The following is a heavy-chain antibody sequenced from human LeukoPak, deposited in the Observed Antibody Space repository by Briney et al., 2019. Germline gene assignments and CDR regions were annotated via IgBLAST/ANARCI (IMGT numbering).Heavy chain of an antibody. V-gene: IGHV3-30*02. CDR1: GFTFGSYG. CDR3: AKDFKDSDWYPIFDH. CDR2: IRYDGSNK. J-gene: IGHJ4*02. Sequence: PGGSLRLSCAASGFTFGSYGMHWVRQAPGKGLEWVAFIRYDGSNKYYADSVKGRFTISRDNSKNTLYLQMNSLRAEDTALYYCAKDFKDSDWYPIFDHWGQGALVTVSS. D-gene: IGHD6-19*01.